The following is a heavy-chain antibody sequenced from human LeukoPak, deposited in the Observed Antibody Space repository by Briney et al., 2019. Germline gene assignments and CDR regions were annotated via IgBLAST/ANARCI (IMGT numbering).Heavy chain of an antibody. V-gene: IGHV4-34*01. Sequence: NPSETLSLTCAVYGGSFSGYYWSWIRQPPGKGLEWIGEINHSGSTNYNPSLKSRVTISVDTSKNQFSLKLSPVTAADTAVYYCAIGHSSTSCYDYWGQGTLVTVSS. CDR3: AIGHSSTSCYDY. J-gene: IGHJ4*02. CDR1: GGSFSGYY. D-gene: IGHD2-2*01. CDR2: INHSGST.